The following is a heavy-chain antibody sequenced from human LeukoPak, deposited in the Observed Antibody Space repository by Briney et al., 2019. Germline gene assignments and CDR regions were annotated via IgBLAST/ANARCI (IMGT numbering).Heavy chain of an antibody. D-gene: IGHD5-18*01. Sequence: GGSLRLSCAASGFTFSSYWMHWVRQAPGKGLVRVSRINSDGSSTSYADSVKGRFTISRDNAKNTLYLQMNSLRAEDTAVYYCARAGGYSYGYDLSYIDYWGQGTLATVSS. CDR1: GFTFSSYW. J-gene: IGHJ4*02. V-gene: IGHV3-74*01. CDR2: INSDGSST. CDR3: ARAGGYSYGYDLSYIDY.